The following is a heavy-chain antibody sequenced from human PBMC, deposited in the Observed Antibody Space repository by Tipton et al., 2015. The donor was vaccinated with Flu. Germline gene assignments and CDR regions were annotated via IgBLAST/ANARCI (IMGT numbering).Heavy chain of an antibody. CDR1: GGSVSSKNYY. CDR2: IYYRGST. CDR3: ARRGLWDAFDI. V-gene: IGHV4-39*01. Sequence: LRLSCSVSGGSVSSKNYYWGWIRQSPGKGLEWIGSIYYRGSTFYNPSLKSRVTVSVDTTKDQFSLSLKSVTAADTAVYYCARRGLWDAFDIWGQGTMVTVSS. D-gene: IGHD4/OR15-4a*01. J-gene: IGHJ3*02.